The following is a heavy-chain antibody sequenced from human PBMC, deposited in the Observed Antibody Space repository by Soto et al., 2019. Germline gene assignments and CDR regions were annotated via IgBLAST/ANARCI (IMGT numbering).Heavy chain of an antibody. Sequence: ASVKVSCRTSGYTFASHGISWVRGAAGLGLEWMGWISAYTGDTKYAQRVQGRVSMTTDTSTTTAYIELRSLRSDHTAIYFCAPTHWHSYYVEVFDC. D-gene: IGHD3-10*02. CDR2: ISAYTGDT. CDR3: APTHWHSYYVEVFDC. CDR1: GYTFASHG. J-gene: IGHJ4*01. V-gene: IGHV1-18*04.